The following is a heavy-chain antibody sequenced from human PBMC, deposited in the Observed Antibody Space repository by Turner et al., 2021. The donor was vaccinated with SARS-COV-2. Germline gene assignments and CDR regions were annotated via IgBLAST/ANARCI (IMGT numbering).Heavy chain of an antibody. V-gene: IGHV1-2*02. CDR2: INPNSGVT. D-gene: IGHD5-18*01. CDR3: ARSRYTYGSYYYYGMDV. CDR1: GFTFTGYY. J-gene: IGHJ6*02. Sequence: QVQLVQSGAEVKKPGASVKVSCKASGFTFTGYYMHWVRQAPGQGLEWMGLINPNSGVTNYAQKFQGRVTMTWDTSISTAYMELSRLRSDDTAVYYCARSRYTYGSYYYYGMDVWGQGTTVTVSS.